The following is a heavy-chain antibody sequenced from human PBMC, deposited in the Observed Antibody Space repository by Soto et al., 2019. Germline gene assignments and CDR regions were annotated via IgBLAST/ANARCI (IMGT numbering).Heavy chain of an antibody. CDR1: GGSVNNGNYY. CDR2: IYYSGST. CDR3: ARAPGVGLSPRWFDP. J-gene: IGHJ5*02. V-gene: IGHV4-61*01. Sequence: QVQLQESGPGLVKPSETLTLTCTVSGGSVNNGNYYWSWIRQPPGKGLECIGHIYYSGSTNYNPSLKSRVIISIDTSKKQLSLKLSSVTAADTAVYFCARAPGVGLSPRWFDPWGQGALVTVSS. D-gene: IGHD1-26*01.